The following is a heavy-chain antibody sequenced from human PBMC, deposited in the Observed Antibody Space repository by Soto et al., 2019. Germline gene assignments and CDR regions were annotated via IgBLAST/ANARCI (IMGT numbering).Heavy chain of an antibody. Sequence: PGGSLRLSCAASGFTFNIYAMTWVRQAPGKGLEWVSAISRYGDITYYADSVEGRFTISRDNSKNTLYLQMNSLRAEDTAVYYCAKDRYLDHDSRGYLFDNWGQGTLVTVPQ. CDR1: GFTFNIYA. J-gene: IGHJ4*02. D-gene: IGHD3-22*01. CDR3: AKDRYLDHDSRGYLFDN. CDR2: ISRYGDIT. V-gene: IGHV3-23*01.